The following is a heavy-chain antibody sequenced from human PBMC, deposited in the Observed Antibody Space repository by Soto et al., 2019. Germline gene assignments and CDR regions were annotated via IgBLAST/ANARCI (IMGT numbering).Heavy chain of an antibody. CDR2: INHSGST. CDR3: ARGGAQVATLNFDY. J-gene: IGHJ4*02. CDR1: GGSFSGYY. D-gene: IGHD5-12*01. V-gene: IGHV4-34*01. Sequence: QVQLQQWGAGLLKPSETLSLTCAVHGGSFSGYYWSWIRQPPGKGLEWIGEINHSGSTSYNPSLKSRVTISVDTSKNQFSLKLSSVTAADTAVYYCARGGAQVATLNFDYWGQGTLVTVSS.